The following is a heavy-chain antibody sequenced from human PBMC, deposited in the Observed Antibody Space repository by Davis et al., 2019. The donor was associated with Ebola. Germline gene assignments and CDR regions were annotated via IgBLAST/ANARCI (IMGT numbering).Heavy chain of an antibody. CDR1: GYTFTSYY. V-gene: IGHV1-46*01. D-gene: IGHD3-3*01. CDR2: INPSGGST. CDR3: ARCNYDFWSGIGAGYYGMDV. Sequence: AASVKVSCKASGYTFTSYYMHWVRQAPGQGLEWMGIINPSGGSTSYAQKVQDRVTMTTDTSTSTAYMELRGLASDDTAVYYCARCNYDFWSGIGAGYYGMDVWGQGTRVTVSS. J-gene: IGHJ6*02.